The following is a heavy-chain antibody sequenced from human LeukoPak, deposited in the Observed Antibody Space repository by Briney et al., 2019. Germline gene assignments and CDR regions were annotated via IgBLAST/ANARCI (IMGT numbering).Heavy chain of an antibody. CDR1: GFIFSNHG. CDR2: ISYDGSNK. Sequence: GGSLRLSCAASGFIFSNHGMHWVRQAPGKGLEWVAVISYDGSNKNYVDSVKGRFTISRDNSKNTLYLQMNSLTAEDTAVYYCAKDLDYWGQGTLVTVSS. V-gene: IGHV3-30*19. J-gene: IGHJ4*02. CDR3: AKDLDY.